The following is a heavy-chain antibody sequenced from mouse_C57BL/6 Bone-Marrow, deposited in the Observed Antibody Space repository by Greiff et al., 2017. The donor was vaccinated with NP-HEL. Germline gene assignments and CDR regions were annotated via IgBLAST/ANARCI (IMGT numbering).Heavy chain of an antibody. V-gene: IGHV5-4*03. J-gene: IGHJ1*03. CDR3: LRAPSSYWYFDV. CDR2: ISDGGSYT. Sequence: EVKLVESGGGLVKPGGSLKLSCAASGFTFSSYAMSWVRQTPEKRLEWVATISDGGSYTYYPDNVKGRFTISRDNAKNNLYLQMSHLKSEDTAMYYCLRAPSSYWYFDVWGTGTTVTVSS. D-gene: IGHD2-10*02. CDR1: GFTFSSYA.